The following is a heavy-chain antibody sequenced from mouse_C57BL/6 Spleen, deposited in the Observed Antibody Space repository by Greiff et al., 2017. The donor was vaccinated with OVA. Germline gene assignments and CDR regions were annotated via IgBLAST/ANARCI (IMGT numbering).Heavy chain of an antibody. D-gene: IGHD2-3*01. CDR3: ANGYYDYYAMDY. Sequence: VQLQQSGAELVKPGASVKLSCKASGYTFTRYWMPWVKQRPGQGLEWIGMIHPNSGSTNYNEKFKSKATLTVDKSSSTAYMQLSSLTSEYSAYYVDANGYYDYYAMDYWGQGTSVTVSS. CDR1: GYTFTRYW. V-gene: IGHV1-64*01. CDR2: IHPNSGST. J-gene: IGHJ4*01.